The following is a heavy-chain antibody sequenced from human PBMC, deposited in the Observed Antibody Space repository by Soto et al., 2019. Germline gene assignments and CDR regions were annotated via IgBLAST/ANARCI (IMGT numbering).Heavy chain of an antibody. Sequence: ASVKVSCKASGYTFTGYYMHWVRQAPGQGLEWMGWINPNSGGTNYAQKFQGRVTMTRDTSISTAYMELSRLRSDDTAVYYCAIDSLSWNDGVWYSYYGMDVGGQGTTVTVSS. D-gene: IGHD1-1*01. V-gene: IGHV1-2*02. J-gene: IGHJ6*02. CDR2: INPNSGGT. CDR1: GYTFTGYY. CDR3: AIDSLSWNDGVWYSYYGMDV.